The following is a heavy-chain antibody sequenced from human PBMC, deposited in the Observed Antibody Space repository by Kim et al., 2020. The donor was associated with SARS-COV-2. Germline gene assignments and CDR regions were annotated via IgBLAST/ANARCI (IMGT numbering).Heavy chain of an antibody. V-gene: IGHV1-69*13. D-gene: IGHD4-17*01. Sequence: SVKVSCKASGGTFSSYAISWVRQAPGQGLEWMGGIIPIFGTANYAQKFQGRVTIIADESTSTAYMELSSLRSEDTAVYYCALDYGETGYFDLWGRGTLVTVSS. CDR2: IIPIFGTA. CDR1: GGTFSSYA. CDR3: ALDYGETGYFDL. J-gene: IGHJ2*01.